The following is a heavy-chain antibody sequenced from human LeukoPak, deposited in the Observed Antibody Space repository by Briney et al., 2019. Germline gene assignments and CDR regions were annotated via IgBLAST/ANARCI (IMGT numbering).Heavy chain of an antibody. J-gene: IGHJ5*02. D-gene: IGHD3-9*01. V-gene: IGHV1-2*02. CDR3: ARAHYDILTGYLNWFDP. CDR1: GYTFTGYY. CDR2: INPNSGGT. Sequence: GASVKVSCKASGYTFTGYYMHWVRQAPGQGLEWMGWINPNSGGTNYAQKFQGRVTMTRDTSISTAYMELSRLRSDDTAVYYCARAHYDILTGYLNWFDPWGQGTLVTVSS.